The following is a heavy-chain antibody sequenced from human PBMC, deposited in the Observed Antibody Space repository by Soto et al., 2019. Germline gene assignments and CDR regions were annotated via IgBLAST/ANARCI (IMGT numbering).Heavy chain of an antibody. CDR3: AREIVTAGGNNYFDP. Sequence: QVQLQESGPRLVKPSGSLSLTCGVSGGTVVSSHWWSWVRQSPGGGLEWIGNVYHAGDTNFNPSLQSRVTISVDKSNNQFSLRLNSLTAADTAVYFCAREIVTAGGNNYFDPWGPGTLVTVSS. D-gene: IGHD2-21*02. V-gene: IGHV4-4*02. J-gene: IGHJ5*02. CDR1: GGTVVSSHW. CDR2: VYHAGDT.